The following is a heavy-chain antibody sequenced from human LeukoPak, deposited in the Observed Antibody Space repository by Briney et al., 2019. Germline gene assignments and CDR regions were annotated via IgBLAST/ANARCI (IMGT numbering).Heavy chain of an antibody. Sequence: SETLSLTCAVSGGSISSSNWWSWVRQPPGKGLEWIGEIYHSGSTNYNPSLKSRVTISVDKSKNQFSLKLSSVTAADTAVYYCARSYSGSYSLSFDIWGQGTMVTVSS. CDR3: ARSYSGSYSLSFDI. CDR2: IYHSGST. CDR1: GGSISSSNW. D-gene: IGHD1-26*01. J-gene: IGHJ3*02. V-gene: IGHV4-4*02.